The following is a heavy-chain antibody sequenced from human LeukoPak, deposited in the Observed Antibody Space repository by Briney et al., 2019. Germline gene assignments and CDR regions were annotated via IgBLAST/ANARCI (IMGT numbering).Heavy chain of an antibody. D-gene: IGHD2/OR15-2a*01. CDR3: AKDAYGGATFFYYMDV. CDR2: ISWNSGNI. J-gene: IGHJ6*03. Sequence: PGGSLRLSCVDSGFTFSSYAMHWVRQTPGKGLEWVSGISWNSGNIAYADFVGGRFTISRDNAKNSLSLQMNSLSDEDTAVYYCAKDAYGGATFFYYMDVWGKGTTVTVSS. V-gene: IGHV3-9*01. CDR1: GFTFSSYA.